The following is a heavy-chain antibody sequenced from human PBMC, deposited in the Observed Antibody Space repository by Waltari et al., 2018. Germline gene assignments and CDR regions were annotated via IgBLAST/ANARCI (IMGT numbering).Heavy chain of an antibody. Sequence: EVQLVAHGGGLVQPGGSVRITCAASGFTFTHYAMSWVRQVPGKGLEWVAAISGSGASTHVADSVKGRFSISRDNSKEMIYLQMNSLRVEDTAIYYCSAAGDYWGQGTQVTVSS. D-gene: IGHD2-15*01. CDR1: GFTFTHYA. V-gene: IGHV3-23*04. J-gene: IGHJ4*02. CDR3: SAAGDY. CDR2: ISGSGAST.